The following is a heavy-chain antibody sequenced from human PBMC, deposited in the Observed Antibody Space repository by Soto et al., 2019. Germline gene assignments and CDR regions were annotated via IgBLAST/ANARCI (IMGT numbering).Heavy chain of an antibody. CDR1: GFTFSSYA. CDR3: ANPKDQWLLGRSDS. Sequence: EVQLLESGGGLVQPGGSLRLSCAASGFTFSSYAMSWVRQAPGKGLEWVSAISGRGGSIYYADSVKGRFTISRDNSKNTLYLQMNSLRAEDTAVYYCANPKDQWLLGRSDSRCQRTPVTVTP. CDR2: ISGRGGSI. D-gene: IGHD6-19*01. V-gene: IGHV3-23*01. J-gene: IGHJ4*02.